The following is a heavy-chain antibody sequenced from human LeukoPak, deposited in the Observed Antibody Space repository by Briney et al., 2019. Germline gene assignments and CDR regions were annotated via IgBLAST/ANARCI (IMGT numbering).Heavy chain of an antibody. J-gene: IGHJ4*02. Sequence: GGSLRLSCAASGFTVSSNYMSWVRQAPGKGLEWVSVIYSGGSTYYADSVKGRFTISRDNSRFTVHLQMNSLRGEDTAVYYCVKERPGKAYADYWGQGTLVTVSS. D-gene: IGHD1-26*01. CDR1: GFTVSSNY. V-gene: IGHV3-53*01. CDR2: IYSGGST. CDR3: VKERPGKAYADY.